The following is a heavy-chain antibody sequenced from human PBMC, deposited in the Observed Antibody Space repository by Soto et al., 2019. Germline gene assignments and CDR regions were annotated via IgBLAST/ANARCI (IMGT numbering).Heavy chain of an antibody. V-gene: IGHV1-46*03. CDR2: INPSGGST. D-gene: IGHD3-10*01. CDR3: ARRGDYYGSGNWFDP. Sequence: QVQLVQSGAEVKKPGASVKVSCKASGYTFTSYYMHWVRQAPGQGLEWMGIINPSGGSTSYAQKCQGRVTMTRDTSTSTVYMELSSLRSEDTAVYYCARRGDYYGSGNWFDPWGQGTLDTVSS. J-gene: IGHJ5*02. CDR1: GYTFTSYY.